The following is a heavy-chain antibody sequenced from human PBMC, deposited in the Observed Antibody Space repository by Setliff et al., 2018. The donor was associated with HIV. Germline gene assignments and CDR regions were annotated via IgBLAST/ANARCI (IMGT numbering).Heavy chain of an antibody. J-gene: IGHJ4*02. CDR2: ISHSGST. CDR3: ATHCTSTSCYSAGLDY. Sequence: SETLSLTCTVSGYSISSGYYWGWIRQPPGKGLEWIGSISHSGSTNYNPSLKSRVTISVDTSKNQFTLNLNSVTAADTAVYYCATHCTSTSCYSAGLDYWGQGTLVTVSS. CDR1: GYSISSGYY. V-gene: IGHV4-38-2*02. D-gene: IGHD2-2*01.